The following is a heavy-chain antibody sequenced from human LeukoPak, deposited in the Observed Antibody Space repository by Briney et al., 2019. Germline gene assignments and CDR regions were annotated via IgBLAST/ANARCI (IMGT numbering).Heavy chain of an antibody. V-gene: IGHV1-2*06. D-gene: IGHD3-16*02. CDR2: INPNSGGT. CDR1: GYTFTSYD. Sequence: ASVKVSCKASGYTFTSYDINWVRQATGQGLEWMGRINPNSGGTYYAQKFQGRVTMTRDTSISTAYMELSRLRSDDTAVYYCARSVFVQDYWGQGTLVTVSS. CDR3: ARSVFVQDY. J-gene: IGHJ4*02.